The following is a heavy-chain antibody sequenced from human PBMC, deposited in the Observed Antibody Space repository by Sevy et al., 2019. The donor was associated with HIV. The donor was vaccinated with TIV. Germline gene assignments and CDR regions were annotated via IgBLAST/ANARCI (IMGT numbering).Heavy chain of an antibody. CDR2: IKSKTEGGTT. CDR1: GFNFSNVW. Sequence: GGSLRLSCAASGFNFSNVWMSWVRQAPGKGLEWVGHIKSKTEGGTTDYAAPVKGRFTISRDDSRNTLDLQMNSLKAEDTALYYCTTGGSILQHWGQGTLVTVSS. J-gene: IGHJ4*02. CDR3: TTGGSILQH. V-gene: IGHV3-15*01. D-gene: IGHD3-16*01.